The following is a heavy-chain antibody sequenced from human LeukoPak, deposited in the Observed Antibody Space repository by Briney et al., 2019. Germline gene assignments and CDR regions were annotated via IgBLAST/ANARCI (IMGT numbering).Heavy chain of an antibody. V-gene: IGHV4-59*08. J-gene: IGHJ4*02. Sequence: SVTLSLTCTVSGGSISGYYWSWIRQPPGKGLQWIGYIYNSGNTNYNPSLKSRVTISVDTSKNQFSLKLSSVTAADTAVYYCARAAYGSGSYLFDYWGQGTLVTVSS. CDR3: ARAAYGSGSYLFDY. CDR1: GGSISGYY. D-gene: IGHD3-10*01. CDR2: IYNSGNT.